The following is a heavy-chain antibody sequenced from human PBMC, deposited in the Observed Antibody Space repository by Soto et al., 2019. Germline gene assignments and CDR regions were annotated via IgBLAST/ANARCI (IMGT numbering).Heavy chain of an antibody. Sequence: PSDTLSLTCTVSGVSISSDNYYWSWIRQPPGKGLEWIGYIYYSGSTYYNPSLKSRVIISIDTSKNQFSLKLSSVTAADTAVYYCASTSYFDNSGSAYWGQGTLVNVPQ. J-gene: IGHJ4*02. CDR2: IYYSGST. D-gene: IGHD3-22*01. CDR3: ASTSYFDNSGSAY. V-gene: IGHV4-30-4*02. CDR1: GVSISSDNYY.